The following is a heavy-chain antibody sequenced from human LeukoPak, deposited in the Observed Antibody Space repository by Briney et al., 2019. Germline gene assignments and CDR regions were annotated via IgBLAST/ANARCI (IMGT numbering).Heavy chain of an antibody. V-gene: IGHV4-34*01. CDR2: INHSGST. D-gene: IGHD3-10*01. CDR3: ARLRKRLLWFGELSNYYMDV. CDR1: GGSFSGYY. J-gene: IGHJ6*03. Sequence: SETLSLTCAVYGGSFSGYYWSWIRQPPGKGLEWIGEINHSGSTNYNPSLKSRVTISVDTSKNQFSLKLSSVTAADTAVYYCARLRKRLLWFGELSNYYMDVWGKGTTVTISS.